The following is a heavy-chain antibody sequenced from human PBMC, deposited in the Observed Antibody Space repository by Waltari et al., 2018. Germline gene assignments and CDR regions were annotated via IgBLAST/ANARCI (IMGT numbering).Heavy chain of an antibody. Sequence: QLQLQESGSGLVKPSQTLSLTCAVSGGSINSGGYSWSWIRQTPGKGLEWIGHISQSGSTANNPSLKSRVTISEDRAKNQFSLKVNSVTATDTAVYFCARVGGYSATDAFDFWGQGTLVTVS. CDR1: GGSINSGGYS. J-gene: IGHJ3*01. V-gene: IGHV4-30-2*01. D-gene: IGHD2-21*02. CDR3: ARVGGYSATDAFDF. CDR2: ISQSGST.